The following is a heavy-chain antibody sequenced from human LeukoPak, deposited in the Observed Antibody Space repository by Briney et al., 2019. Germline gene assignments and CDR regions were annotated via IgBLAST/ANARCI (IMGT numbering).Heavy chain of an antibody. V-gene: IGHV3-7*01. CDR2: IKQDGSEI. J-gene: IGHJ4*02. Sequence: PGGSLRLSCAASGFTFSSYAMSWVRQAPGKGLEWVANIKQDGSEIYYVDSVKGRFTISRDNAKNSLYLQMNSLRAEDTAVYYCARVSIAVAGGDYWGQGTLVTVSS. D-gene: IGHD6-19*01. CDR1: GFTFSSYA. CDR3: ARVSIAVAGGDY.